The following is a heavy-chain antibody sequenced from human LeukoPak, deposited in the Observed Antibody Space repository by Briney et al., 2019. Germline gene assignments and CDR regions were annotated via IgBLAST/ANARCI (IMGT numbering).Heavy chain of an antibody. Sequence: GGSLRLSCVVSGMSLTNYGMTWVRQAPGKGLEWVSYISERGGSITYADSVKGRFTISRDTSLNTLYLQMNTMRAEDTAVYFCAKRGVVIRGILVIGYHQEAYHYDFWGQGVLVTVSS. D-gene: IGHD3-10*01. CDR2: ISERGGSI. J-gene: IGHJ4*02. CDR1: GMSLTNYG. V-gene: IGHV3-23*01. CDR3: AKRGVVIRGILVIGYHQEAYHYDF.